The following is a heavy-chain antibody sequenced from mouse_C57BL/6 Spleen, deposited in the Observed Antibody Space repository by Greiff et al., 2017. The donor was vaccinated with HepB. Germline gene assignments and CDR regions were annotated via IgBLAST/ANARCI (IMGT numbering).Heavy chain of an antibody. D-gene: IGHD2-3*01. Sequence: QVQLQQPGAKLVRPGSSVKLSCKASGYTFTSYWMHWVKQRPIQGLEWIGNIDPSDSETHYNQKFKDKATLTVDKSSSTAYMQLSSLTSEDSAVYYCAREMGAWFAYWGQGTLVTVSA. CDR1: GYTFTSYW. J-gene: IGHJ3*01. CDR3: AREMGAWFAY. CDR2: IDPSDSET. V-gene: IGHV1-52*01.